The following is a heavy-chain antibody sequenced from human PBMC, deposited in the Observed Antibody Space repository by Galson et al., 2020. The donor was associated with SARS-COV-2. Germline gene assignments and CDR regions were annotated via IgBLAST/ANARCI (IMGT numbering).Heavy chain of an antibody. J-gene: IGHJ4*02. Sequence: TGGSLRLSCAASGFTFSYYGMHWVRRAPGKGLEWVAVIWYAGNRKYYADSVQGRFTISRDNSKNTLYLQMNSLRAEDSAVYYCARYYTDYSVVDHWGQGTLVTVSS. V-gene: IGHV3-33*01. CDR1: GFTFSYYG. CDR2: IWYAGNRK. CDR3: ARYYTDYSVVDH. D-gene: IGHD2-15*01.